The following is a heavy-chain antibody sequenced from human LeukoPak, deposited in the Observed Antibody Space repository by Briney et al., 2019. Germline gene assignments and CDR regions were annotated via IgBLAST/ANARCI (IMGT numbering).Heavy chain of an antibody. CDR2: INPNSGGT. CDR3: ARFPYVHYYDSSGYSPFDY. V-gene: IGHV1-2*02. D-gene: IGHD3-22*01. Sequence: ASVKVSCKASGYTFTGYYMHWVRQAPGQGLEWMGWINPNSGGTNYAQKFQGRVTMTRDTSISTACMELSRLRSDDTAVYYCARFPYVHYYDSSGYSPFDYWGQGTLVTVSS. J-gene: IGHJ4*02. CDR1: GYTFTGYY.